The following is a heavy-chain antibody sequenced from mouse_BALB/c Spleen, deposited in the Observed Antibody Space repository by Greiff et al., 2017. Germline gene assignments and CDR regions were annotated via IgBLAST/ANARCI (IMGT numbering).Heavy chain of an antibody. CDR1: GYTFTSYW. Sequence: QVQLQQPGAELVKPGASVKLSCKASGYTFTSYWMHWVKQRPGQGLEWIGEINPSNGRTNYNEKFKSKATLTVDKSSSTAYMQLSSLTSEDSAVYYCARSYGSSPFDYWGQGTTLTVSS. D-gene: IGHD1-1*01. CDR2: INPSNGRT. V-gene: IGHV1S81*02. CDR3: ARSYGSSPFDY. J-gene: IGHJ2*01.